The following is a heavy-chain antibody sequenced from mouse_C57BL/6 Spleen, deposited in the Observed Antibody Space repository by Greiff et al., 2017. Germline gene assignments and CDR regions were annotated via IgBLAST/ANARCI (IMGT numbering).Heavy chain of an antibody. Sequence: DVKLQESGGGLVKPGGSLKLSCAASGFTFSSYAMSWVRQTPEKRLEWVATISDGGSYTYYPDNVKGRFTISRDNAKNNLYLQMSHLKSEDTAMYYCARANWGNYFDYWGQGTTLTVSS. D-gene: IGHD4-1*01. CDR1: GFTFSSYA. V-gene: IGHV5-4*03. CDR3: ARANWGNYFDY. CDR2: ISDGGSYT. J-gene: IGHJ2*01.